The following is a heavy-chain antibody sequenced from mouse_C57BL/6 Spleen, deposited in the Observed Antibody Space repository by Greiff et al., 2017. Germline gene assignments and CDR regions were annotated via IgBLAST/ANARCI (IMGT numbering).Heavy chain of an antibody. Sequence: QVQLQQPGAELVKPGASVKLSCKASGYTFTSYWMHWVKQRPGQGLEWIGMIHPNSGSTNYNEKFKSQATLTVDKSSSTAYMQLSSLTSEDSAVYYCARKTGKAMDYWGQGTSVTVSS. CDR1: GYTFTSYW. J-gene: IGHJ4*01. D-gene: IGHD4-1*01. CDR3: ARKTGKAMDY. V-gene: IGHV1-64*01. CDR2: IHPNSGST.